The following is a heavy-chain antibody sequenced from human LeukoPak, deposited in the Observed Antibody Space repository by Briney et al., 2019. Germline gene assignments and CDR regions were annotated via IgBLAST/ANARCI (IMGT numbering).Heavy chain of an antibody. J-gene: IGHJ3*02. V-gene: IGHV1-18*01. CDR3: ARDRLGSSSWSAPDAFDT. CDR1: GYTFTSYG. CDR2: ISAYNGNT. Sequence: ASVKVSCKASGYTFTSYGISWVRQAPGQGLEWMGWISAYNGNTNYAQKLQGRVTMTTDTSTSTAYMELRSLRSDDTAVYYCARDRLGSSSWSAPDAFDTWGQGTMVTVSS. D-gene: IGHD6-13*01.